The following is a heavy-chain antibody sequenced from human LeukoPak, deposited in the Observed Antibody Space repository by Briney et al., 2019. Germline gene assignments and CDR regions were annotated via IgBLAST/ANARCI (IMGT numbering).Heavy chain of an antibody. CDR3: AKCRGSSWSDYFDY. J-gene: IGHJ4*02. D-gene: IGHD6-13*01. CDR2: ISDSGGST. CDR1: GFSLSRYA. V-gene: IGHV3-23*01. Sequence: GGSLRLSCAVSGFSLSRYAMSWVRKAPGKGLEWVSAISDSGGSTYYADSVKGRFTISRDNSRNTLYLQMNTLRAEDTAVYYCAKCRGSSWSDYFDYWGQGTLSPSPQ.